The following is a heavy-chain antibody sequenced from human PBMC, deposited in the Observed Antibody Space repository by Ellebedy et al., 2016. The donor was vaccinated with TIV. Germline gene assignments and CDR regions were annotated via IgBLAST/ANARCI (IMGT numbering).Heavy chain of an antibody. Sequence: SETLSLXXTVSGGSISSYYWSWIRQPPGKGLEWIGYIYYSGSTNYNPSLKSRVTISVDTSKNQFSLKLSSVTAADTAVYYCARGTNWFDPWGQGTLVTVSS. CDR1: GGSISSYY. CDR3: ARGTNWFDP. V-gene: IGHV4-59*08. J-gene: IGHJ5*02. CDR2: IYYSGST.